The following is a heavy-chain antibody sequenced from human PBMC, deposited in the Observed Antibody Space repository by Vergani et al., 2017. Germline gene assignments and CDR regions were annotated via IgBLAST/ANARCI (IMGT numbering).Heavy chain of an antibody. CDR1: GFTFSSYG. CDR2: IRYDGSNK. D-gene: IGHD1-1*01. CDR3: AKDRRRTGEFFDY. Sequence: VQLVESGGGVVRPGGSLRLSCAASGFTFSSYGMHWVRQAPGKGLEWVAFIRYDGSNKYYADSVKGRFTISRDNSKNTLYLQMNSLRAEDTAVYYCAKDRRRTGEFFDYWGQGTLVTVSS. V-gene: IGHV3-30*02. J-gene: IGHJ4*02.